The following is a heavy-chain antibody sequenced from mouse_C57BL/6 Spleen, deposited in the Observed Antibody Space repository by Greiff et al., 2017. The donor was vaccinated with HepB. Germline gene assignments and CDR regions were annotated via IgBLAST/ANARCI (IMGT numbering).Heavy chain of an antibody. CDR2: IYPRSGNT. D-gene: IGHD1-1*01. V-gene: IGHV1-81*01. CDR3: ARGITTVVADYYDMDY. Sequence: VQLQESGAELARPGASVKLSCKASGYTFTSYGISWVKQRTGQGLEWIGEIYPRSGNTYYNEKFKGKATLTADKSSSTAYMELRSLTSEDSAVYFCARGITTVVADYYDMDYWGQGTSVTVSS. J-gene: IGHJ4*01. CDR1: GYTFTSYG.